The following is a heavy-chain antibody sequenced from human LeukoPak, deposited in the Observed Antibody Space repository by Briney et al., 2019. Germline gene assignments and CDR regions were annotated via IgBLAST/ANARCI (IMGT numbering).Heavy chain of an antibody. J-gene: IGHJ3*02. V-gene: IGHV4-59*08. CDR3: ARRPPALGAFDI. Sequence: SETLSLTCTVSGGSISNYYWSWIRQPPGKGLEWIAYMSYSGSTNYNPSLKSRVTISANTSKNQFSLKVSSVTAADTAVYYCARRPPALGAFDIWGQGTMVSVSS. CDR2: MSYSGST. CDR1: GGSISNYY.